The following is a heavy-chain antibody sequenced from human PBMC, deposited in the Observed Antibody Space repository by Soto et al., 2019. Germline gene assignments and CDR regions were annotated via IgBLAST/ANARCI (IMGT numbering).Heavy chain of an antibody. V-gene: IGHV4-31*03. CDR3: ARGYRQSGDSSSWVFDY. CDR2: MYYSGGT. CDR1: GGSINSGGYY. J-gene: IGHJ4*02. D-gene: IGHD6-13*01. Sequence: QVQLRESGPGLVKPSQTLSLTCTVSGGSINSGGYYWNWIRQHPGKGLEWIGYMYYSGGTYYNPFLRSRVIISADTSENHFSLKLSSVTAADTAVYFCARGYRQSGDSSSWVFDYWGQGTLVNVSS.